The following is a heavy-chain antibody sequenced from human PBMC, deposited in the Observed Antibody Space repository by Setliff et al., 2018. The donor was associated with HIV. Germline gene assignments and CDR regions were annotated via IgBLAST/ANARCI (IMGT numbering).Heavy chain of an antibody. CDR1: GFTFSDYY. D-gene: IGHD4-4*01. V-gene: IGHV3-11*01. CDR3: ARTTSNSYRYHYYYSMDV. J-gene: IGHJ6*02. CDR2: ISSTGNTI. Sequence: PGGSLRLSCAASGFTFSDYYMTWVRQAPGKELEWVSYISSTGNTIYYADSVKGRFTISRDNAKNSLYLQMDSLRAEDAAVYYCARTTSNSYRYHYYYSMDVWGQGTTVTVSS.